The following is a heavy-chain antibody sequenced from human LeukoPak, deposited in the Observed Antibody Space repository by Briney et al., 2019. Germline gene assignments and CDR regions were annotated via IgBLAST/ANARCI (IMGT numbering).Heavy chain of an antibody. CDR3: ARIEGSTFDY. CDR1: GYSFPSYW. J-gene: IGHJ4*02. V-gene: IGHV5-51*01. Sequence: GESLKTSCKGSGYSFPSYWISWVRQMPGKGLEWMGIIYPGDSESKYSPSLQGQVTISADKSISTAYLQWSSLKASDTAMYCARIEGSTFDYWGQGTLVTVSS. CDR2: IYPGDSES.